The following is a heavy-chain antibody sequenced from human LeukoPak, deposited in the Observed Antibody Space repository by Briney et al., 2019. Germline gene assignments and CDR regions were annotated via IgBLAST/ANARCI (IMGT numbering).Heavy chain of an antibody. CDR3: ARDHGSGSRVGFDY. D-gene: IGHD6-19*01. CDR2: ISSSSSYI. J-gene: IGHJ4*02. Sequence: PGGSLRPSCAASGFTFSSYSMNWVRQAPGKGLEWVSSISSSSSYIYYADSVKGRFTISRDNAKNSLYLQMNSLRAEDTAVYYCARDHGSGSRVGFDYWGQGTLVTVSS. V-gene: IGHV3-21*01. CDR1: GFTFSSYS.